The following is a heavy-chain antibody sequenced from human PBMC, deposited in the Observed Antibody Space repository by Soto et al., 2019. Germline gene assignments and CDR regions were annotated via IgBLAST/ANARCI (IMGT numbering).Heavy chain of an antibody. V-gene: IGHV3-7*01. Sequence: EVQLVESGGGLVQPGGSLRLSCAASGFTFGSYWMSWVRQAPGKGLEWVANVTKDGSEKFYVDSVKGRFTISRDNAKNLLSLLMNSMRVEDTAVYHCASEYSSGSYVFFDYWGQGTMVTVSS. CDR3: ASEYSSGSYVFFDY. J-gene: IGHJ4*02. CDR1: GFTFGSYW. CDR2: VTKDGSEK. D-gene: IGHD6-19*01.